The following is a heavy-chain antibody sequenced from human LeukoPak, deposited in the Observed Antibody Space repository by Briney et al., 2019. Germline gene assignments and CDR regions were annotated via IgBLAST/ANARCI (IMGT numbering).Heavy chain of an antibody. V-gene: IGHV4-59*01. CDR1: GGSISSYY. D-gene: IGHD7-27*01. CDR3: ARIPGDRPDD. J-gene: IGHJ4*02. CDR2: MYFGGRT. Sequence: SETLSLTCTVSGGSISSYYWTWIRQPPGKGLEWIVYMYFGGRTNYNPSLERRATISIGTSKKQFSRKLKSVTAADTAVYYCARIPGDRPDDWGQGTLVTVS.